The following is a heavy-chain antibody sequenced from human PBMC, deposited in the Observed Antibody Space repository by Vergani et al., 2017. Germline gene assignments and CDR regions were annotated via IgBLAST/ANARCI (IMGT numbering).Heavy chain of an antibody. CDR1: GYSFTSYW. V-gene: IGHV5-51*03. CDR3: AKDYGGRYDFWSGLWGYYYGMDV. D-gene: IGHD3-3*01. CDR2: IYPGDSDT. Sequence: EVQLVQSGAEVKKPGESLKISCKGSGYSFTSYWIGWVRQMPGKGLEWMGIIYPGDSDTRYSPSFQGQVTISADKSISTAYLQWSSLKASDTAMYYCAKDYGGRYDFWSGLWGYYYGMDVWGQGTTVTVSS. J-gene: IGHJ6*02.